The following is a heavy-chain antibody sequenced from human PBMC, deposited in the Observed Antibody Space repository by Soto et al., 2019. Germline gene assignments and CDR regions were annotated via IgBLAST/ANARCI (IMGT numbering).Heavy chain of an antibody. CDR2: ISGSGGST. D-gene: IGHD1-26*01. CDR1: GFTFSSYA. Sequence: EVQLLESGGGLVQPGGSLRLSCAASGFTFSSYAMSWVRQAPGKGLEWVSAISGSGGSTYYADSVKGRFTISRDNSKNTLYLQSNSLRSEDTAVYYCAKDLWAPPVHDEDGYWGQGAMETVSS. V-gene: IGHV3-23*01. CDR3: AKDLWAPPVHDEDGY. J-gene: IGHJ4*02.